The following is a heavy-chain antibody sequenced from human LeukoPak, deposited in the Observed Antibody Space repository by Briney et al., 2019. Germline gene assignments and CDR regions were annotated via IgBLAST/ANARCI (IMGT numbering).Heavy chain of an antibody. D-gene: IGHD1-1*01. CDR1: GGSISSYY. CDR2: IYYSGST. V-gene: IGHV4-59*01. CDR3: ASLINWNRDY. J-gene: IGHJ4*02. Sequence: PSETLSLTCTVSGGSISSYYWSWIRQPPGKGLEWSGYIYYSGSTNYNPSLKSRVTISVDTSKNQFSLKLSSVTAADTAVYYCASLINWNRDYWGQGTLVTVSS.